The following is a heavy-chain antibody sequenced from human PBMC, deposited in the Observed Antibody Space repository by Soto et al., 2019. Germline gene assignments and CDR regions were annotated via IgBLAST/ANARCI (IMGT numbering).Heavy chain of an antibody. CDR3: ARGRIVVQPFDS. V-gene: IGHV3-30*02. D-gene: IGHD2-15*01. J-gene: IGHJ5*01. Sequence: PGGSLRLSCVVSGFAFRSYGMHWVRQAPGKGPEWVASIWPDGTNKFYADSVNGRFTISRDNSRNTLNLQMNSLRVEDAAVYYCARGRIVVQPFDSWARGNLVPVSS. CDR1: GFAFRSYG. CDR2: IWPDGTNK.